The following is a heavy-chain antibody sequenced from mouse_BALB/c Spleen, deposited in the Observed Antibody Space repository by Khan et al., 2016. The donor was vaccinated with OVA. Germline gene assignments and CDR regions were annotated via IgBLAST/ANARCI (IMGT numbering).Heavy chain of an antibody. CDR1: GYSITSDYA. CDR3: ARRAYYANWYFDV. D-gene: IGHD1-1*02. V-gene: IGHV3-2*02. Sequence: EVQLQESGPGLVKPSQSLSLTCTVTGYSITSDYAWNWIRQFPGNKLEWMGYISYSGSTSSNPSLKSRISITRDTSKNQFFLQLNSVTTGDTATYYCARRAYYANWYFDVWGAGTTVTVSS. CDR2: ISYSGST. J-gene: IGHJ1*01.